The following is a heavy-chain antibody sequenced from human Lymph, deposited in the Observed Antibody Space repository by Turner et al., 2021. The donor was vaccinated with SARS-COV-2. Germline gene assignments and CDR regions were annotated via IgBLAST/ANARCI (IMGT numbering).Heavy chain of an antibody. D-gene: IGHD1-26*01. J-gene: IGHJ4*02. V-gene: IGHV3-33*01. Sequence: QVRLVESGGGEVQPGRSLRLSCAVYRFTFSSYGMHWVRQAPGKGLEWVAVIWYDGSNKYDADSVKGRFTISRNNYKNPVYLQMSSLRVENTAVYYCAREGAVGDTTGVDYWGQGTLVTVSS. CDR2: IWYDGSNK. CDR3: AREGAVGDTTGVDY. CDR1: RFTFSSYG.